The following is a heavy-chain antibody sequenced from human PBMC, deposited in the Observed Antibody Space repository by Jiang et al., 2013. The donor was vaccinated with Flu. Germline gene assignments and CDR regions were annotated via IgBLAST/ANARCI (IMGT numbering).Heavy chain of an antibody. J-gene: IGHJ4*02. D-gene: IGHD3-22*01. Sequence: GAEVKKPGASVKVSCEASGYTFTGYSLHWVRQAPGQGLEWMGWINPNSGDANYAQKFQGRVTVTRDTSTGTVYMELSSLRSEDTAVYYCASVFYYYDSRGYSPFDSWGQGTLVSVSS. CDR1: GYTFTGYS. V-gene: IGHV1-2*02. CDR2: INPNSGDA. CDR3: ASVFYYYDSRGYSPFDS.